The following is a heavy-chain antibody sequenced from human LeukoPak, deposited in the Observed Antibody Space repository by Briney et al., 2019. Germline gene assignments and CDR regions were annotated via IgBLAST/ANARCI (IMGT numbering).Heavy chain of an antibody. CDR3: AKVPKVVVVITDYFDH. D-gene: IGHD3-22*01. CDR2: ISGSGGST. Sequence: GGSLRLSCAASGFTFSSYAMSWVRQASGKGLEWVSAISGSGGSTYYADSVKGRFTISRDNSKNTLYLQMNSLRAEDTAVYYCAKVPKVVVVITDYFDHWGQGTLVTVSS. V-gene: IGHV3-23*01. CDR1: GFTFSSYA. J-gene: IGHJ4*02.